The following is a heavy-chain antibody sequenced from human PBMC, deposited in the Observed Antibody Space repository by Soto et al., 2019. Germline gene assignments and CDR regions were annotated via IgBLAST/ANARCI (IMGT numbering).Heavy chain of an antibody. CDR1: GGGNLRDYR. Sequence: QVQLVQSGAEVKEPGSSVKVSCKASGGGNLRDYRTTWVRRAPGQGVEWMGGIIPKLGSANYAQNFQGRVTITADESTNTVYMELRSRRTDDTAVYYCARGGDGYNISAVYWGQGTPVTVSS. CDR3: ARGGDGYNISAVY. J-gene: IGHJ4*02. CDR2: IIPKLGSA. V-gene: IGHV1-69*01. D-gene: IGHD2-21*01.